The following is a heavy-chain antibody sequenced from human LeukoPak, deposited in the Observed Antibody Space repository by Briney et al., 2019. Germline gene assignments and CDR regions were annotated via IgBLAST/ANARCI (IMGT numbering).Heavy chain of an antibody. V-gene: IGHV1-18*01. CDR2: ISAYNGNT. CDR1: GYTFTSYG. CDR3: ARDRYYDSSGYYYGRPDY. J-gene: IGHJ4*02. Sequence: GASVKVSCKASGYTFTSYGISWVRQAPGQGLEWMGWISAYNGNTNYAQKLQGRVTMTTDTSTSTAYMELRSLRSDDTAVYYCARDRYYDSSGYYYGRPDYWGQGTLVTVSS. D-gene: IGHD3-22*01.